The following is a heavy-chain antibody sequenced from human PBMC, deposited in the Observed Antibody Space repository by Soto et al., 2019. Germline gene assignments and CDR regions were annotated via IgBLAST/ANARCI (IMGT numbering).Heavy chain of an antibody. CDR2: ISGSRGFT. CDR3: EKRKGDNSGPFDS. V-gene: IGHV3-23*01. CDR1: GFSLKTYA. Sequence: GGSLRLSCAASGFSLKTYAVSWVRKPPGKGLEWVSTISGSRGFTYYADSVKGRFTISRDNGKNTVYLHMNSLRAEDTAIYYCEKRKGDNSGPFDSWGQGTQVTVS. D-gene: IGHD1-20*01. J-gene: IGHJ4*02.